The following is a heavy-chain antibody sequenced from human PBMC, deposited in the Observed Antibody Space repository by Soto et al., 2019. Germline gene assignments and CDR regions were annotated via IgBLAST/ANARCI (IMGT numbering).Heavy chain of an antibody. CDR1: GFTFSSYW. CDR3: ARELEDYYYYYMDV. CDR2: IKQDGSEK. Sequence: HPGGSLRLSCAASGFTFSSYWMSWVRQAPGKGLEWVANIKQDGSEKYYVDSVKGRFTISRDNAKNSLYLQMNSLRAEDTAVYYCARELEDYYYYYMDVWGKGTTVTVSS. V-gene: IGHV3-7*01. D-gene: IGHD3-3*02. J-gene: IGHJ6*03.